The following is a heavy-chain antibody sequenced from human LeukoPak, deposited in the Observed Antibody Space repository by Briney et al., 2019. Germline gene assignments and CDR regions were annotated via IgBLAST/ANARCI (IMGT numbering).Heavy chain of an antibody. D-gene: IGHD7-27*01. Sequence: PGGSLRLSCAASGFTLSNYWMNWVRQVPGKGLVWVSHINSDGSNIRYADSVKGRFTISRDNAKNSLYLQMDSLGPEDTAVYYCIRDGLGTSPYDLWGQGALVTVSS. J-gene: IGHJ5*02. V-gene: IGHV3-74*01. CDR3: IRDGLGTSPYDL. CDR1: GFTLSNYW. CDR2: INSDGSNI.